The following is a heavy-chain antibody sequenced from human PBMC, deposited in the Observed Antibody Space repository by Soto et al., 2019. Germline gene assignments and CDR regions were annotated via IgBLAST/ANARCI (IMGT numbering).Heavy chain of an antibody. J-gene: IGHJ6*02. Sequence: GGSVRLSCAASWFTVSSNYMSWVRQAPGKGLEWVSVIYSGGSTYYADSVKGRFTISRDNSKNTLYLQMNSLRAEDTAVYYCESSTNYDFWRTYYYYYGMDVWGQGTTVTVSS. CDR3: ESSTNYDFWRTYYYYYGMDV. CDR1: WFTVSSNY. V-gene: IGHV3-53*01. D-gene: IGHD3-3*01. CDR2: IYSGGST.